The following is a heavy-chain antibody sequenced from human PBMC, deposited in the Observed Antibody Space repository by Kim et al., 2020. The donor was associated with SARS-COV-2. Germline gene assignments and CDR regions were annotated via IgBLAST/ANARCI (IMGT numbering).Heavy chain of an antibody. CDR1: GLTFSTYA. V-gene: IGHV3-23*01. CDR2: ISGSGATI. J-gene: IGHJ4*02. D-gene: IGHD3-16*01. CDR3: ASGRGFGAYLDY. Sequence: GGSLRLSCEASGLTFSTYALNWVRQAPGKGLEWVSTISGSGATIYYADSVRGRFTISRDNSRNTLYLQMTSLSPNDTAVYFCASGRGFGAYLDYWGQGTL.